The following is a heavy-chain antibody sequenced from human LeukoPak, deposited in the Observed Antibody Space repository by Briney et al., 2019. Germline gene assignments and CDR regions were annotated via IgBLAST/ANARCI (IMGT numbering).Heavy chain of an antibody. V-gene: IGHV1-69*02. D-gene: IGHD2-2*01. J-gene: IGHJ4*02. Sequence: ASVKVSCKASGGTFSSYTISLVRQAPGQGLEWMGRIIPILGIANYAQKFQGRVTITADKSTSTAYMQLSSLRSEDTAVYYCARLGYCSSTSCDYWGQGTLVTVSS. CDR2: IIPILGIA. CDR3: ARLGYCSSTSCDY. CDR1: GGTFSSYT.